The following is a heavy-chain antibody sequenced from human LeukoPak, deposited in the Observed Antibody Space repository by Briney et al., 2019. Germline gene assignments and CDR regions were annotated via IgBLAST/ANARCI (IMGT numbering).Heavy chain of an antibody. V-gene: IGHV1-69*05. CDR3: ARDTNWNPVRRYYMDV. CDR2: IIPIFGTA. Sequence: ASVKVSCKASGGTFSGYAISWVRQAPGQGLEWMGGIIPIFGTANYAQKFQGRVTITTDESTSTAYMELSSLRSEDTAVYYCARDTNWNPVRRYYMDVWAKGPRSPSP. J-gene: IGHJ6*03. CDR1: GGTFSGYA. D-gene: IGHD1-1*01.